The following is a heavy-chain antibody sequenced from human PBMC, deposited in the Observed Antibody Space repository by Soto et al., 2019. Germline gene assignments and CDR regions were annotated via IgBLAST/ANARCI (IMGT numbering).Heavy chain of an antibody. D-gene: IGHD6-19*01. J-gene: IGHJ3*02. CDR1: GGSFSGYY. V-gene: IGHV4-34*01. CDR3: ATDSSGWYWWAFDI. CDR2: INHSGST. Sequence: QVQLQQWGAGLLKPSETLSLTCAVYGGSFSGYYWSWIRQPPGKGLEWIGEINHSGSTNYNPSLKSRVTTSVDTSKNQFSLKLSSVTAADTAVYYCATDSSGWYWWAFDIWGQGTMVTVSS.